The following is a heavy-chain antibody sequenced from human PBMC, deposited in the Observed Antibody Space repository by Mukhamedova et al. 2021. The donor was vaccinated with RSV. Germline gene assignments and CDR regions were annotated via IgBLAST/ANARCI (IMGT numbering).Heavy chain of an antibody. D-gene: IGHD4-11*01. J-gene: IGHJ4*02. Sequence: YTGNNKYYADSVKGRFTISRDNSKNTLYLQMDGLRGEDTAVHSCARESYGNYYFDYWGQGALVTVSS. CDR3: ARESYGNYYFDY. CDR2: YTGNNK. V-gene: IGHV3-30*01.